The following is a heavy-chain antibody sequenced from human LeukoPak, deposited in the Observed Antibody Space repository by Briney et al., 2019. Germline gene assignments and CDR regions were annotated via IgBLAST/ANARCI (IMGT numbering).Heavy chain of an antibody. V-gene: IGHV4-39*01. CDR3: TRLNWGSRGSGSFDY. J-gene: IGHJ4*02. D-gene: IGHD7-27*01. CDR2: IYYSGST. CDR1: GGSFSSTSYH. Sequence: PSETLSLTCSVSGGSFSSTSYHWGWVRQPPGKGLEWIGSIYYSGSTYYNPSLKSRVTISVDTSKNQFSLKLSSVTAADTAVYFSTRLNWGSRGSGSFDYWGQGTLVTVSS.